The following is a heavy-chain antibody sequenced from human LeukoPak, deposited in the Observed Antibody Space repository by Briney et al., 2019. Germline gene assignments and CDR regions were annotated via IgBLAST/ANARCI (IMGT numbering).Heavy chain of an antibody. V-gene: IGHV3-48*03. J-gene: IGHJ3*02. CDR2: ISSSGSTI. Sequence: GGPLRLSCAASGFTFSSYEMNWVRQAPGKGLEWVSYISSSGSTIYYADSVKGRFTISRDNAKNSLYLQMNSLRAEDTAVYYCARIGYCSSTSCYDGDNDAFDIWGQGTMVTVSS. D-gene: IGHD2-2*01. CDR3: ARIGYCSSTSCYDGDNDAFDI. CDR1: GFTFSSYE.